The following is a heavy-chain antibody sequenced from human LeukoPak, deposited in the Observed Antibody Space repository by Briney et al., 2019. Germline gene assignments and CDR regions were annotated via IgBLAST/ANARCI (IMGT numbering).Heavy chain of an antibody. CDR2: IRYDGSNK. CDR3: AKRVVIKSTDYFYYYIHV. CDR1: GFSFSDYG. Sequence: GGSLRLSCEASGFSFSDYGMHWVRQGPGKGLEWVAFIRYDGSNKYYADSVKGRFTVSRDNSQSTLYLHMNSLRVEDTAVYYCAKRVVIKSTDYFYYYIHVWGKGTTVTVPS. V-gene: IGHV3-30*02. D-gene: IGHD3-3*01. J-gene: IGHJ6*03.